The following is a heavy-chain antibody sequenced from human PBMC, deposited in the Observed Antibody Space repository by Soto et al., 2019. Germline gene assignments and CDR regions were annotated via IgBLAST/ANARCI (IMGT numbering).Heavy chain of an antibody. D-gene: IGHD2-15*01. CDR3: APTPTEDIGVVVAAYYFDY. V-gene: IGHV3-23*01. CDR1: GFTFSSYA. Sequence: EVQLLESGGGLVQPGGSLRLSCAASGFTFSSYAMSWVRQAPGKGLEWVSAISGSGGSTYYADSVKGRFTISRDNSKNTLYLQMNSLRAEDTAVYYCAPTPTEDIGVVVAAYYFDYWGQGTLVTVSS. CDR2: ISGSGGST. J-gene: IGHJ4*02.